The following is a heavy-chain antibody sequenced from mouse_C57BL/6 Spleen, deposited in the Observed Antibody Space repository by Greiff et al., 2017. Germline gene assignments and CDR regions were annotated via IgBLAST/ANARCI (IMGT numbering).Heavy chain of an antibody. J-gene: IGHJ4*01. CDR2: IYPSDSET. Sequence: QVQLQQSGAELVRPGSSVKLSCKASGYTFTSYWMDWVKQRPGQGLEWIGNIYPSDSETHYNQKFKDKATLTVDKSSSTAYMQLSSLTSEDSAVYYCARRYDYDARAMDYWGQGTSVTVSS. CDR1: GYTFTSYW. D-gene: IGHD2-4*01. V-gene: IGHV1-61*01. CDR3: ARRYDYDARAMDY.